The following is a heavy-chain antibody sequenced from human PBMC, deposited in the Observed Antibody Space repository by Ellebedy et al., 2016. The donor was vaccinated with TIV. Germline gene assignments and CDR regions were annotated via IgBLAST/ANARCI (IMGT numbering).Heavy chain of an antibody. J-gene: IGHJ5*02. CDR2: IYNSGAT. CDR3: ARWFGELLYVRWFDP. V-gene: IGHV4-39*01. Sequence: SETLSLTCTVSGASISNSGYYWAWIRQPPGKRLEWIGNIYNSGATYFNPSLESRVTISVDTSRNQFSLRLSSVTAADTAVYYCARWFGELLYVRWFDPWGQGTLVTVSS. CDR1: GASISNSGYY. D-gene: IGHD3-10*01.